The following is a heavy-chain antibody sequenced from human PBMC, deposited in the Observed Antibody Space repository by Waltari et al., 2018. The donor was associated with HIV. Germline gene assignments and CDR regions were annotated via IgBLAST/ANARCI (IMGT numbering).Heavy chain of an antibody. CDR1: GFTFSSFA. V-gene: IGHV3-30-3*01. Sequence: QVQLVESGGGVVQPGRSLRLSCAASGFTFSSFAMHWVRQAPGKGLGWGAVISYDGSNKYYADSVKGRFTISRDNSKNTLYLQMNSLRAEDTAVYYCAKDGPDIVVVPAYNFDPWGQGTLVTVSS. CDR3: AKDGPDIVVVPAYNFDP. J-gene: IGHJ5*02. D-gene: IGHD2-2*01. CDR2: ISYDGSNK.